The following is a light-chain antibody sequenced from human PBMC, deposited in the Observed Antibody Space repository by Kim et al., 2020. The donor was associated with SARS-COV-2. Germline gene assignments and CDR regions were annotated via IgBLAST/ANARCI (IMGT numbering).Light chain of an antibody. Sequence: DIQMTQSPSTLSASVGDRVTISCRASQSISSWLAWYQQKPGKAPNLLIYESFSLESGVPSRFSGSGSGTEFTLTISSLQPDDFATYYCQQYNSYPLTFGGGTKVDIK. CDR1: QSISSW. CDR3: QQYNSYPLT. J-gene: IGKJ4*01. CDR2: ESF. V-gene: IGKV1-5*03.